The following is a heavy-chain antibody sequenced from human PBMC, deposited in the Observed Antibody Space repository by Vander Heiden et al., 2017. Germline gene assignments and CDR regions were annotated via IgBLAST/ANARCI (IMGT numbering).Heavy chain of an antibody. CDR1: GGSISGYY. CDR3: ARSGGEIPYFDL. J-gene: IGHJ2*01. V-gene: IGHV4-59*01. Sequence: QVQLQESGPGLVKPSETLSLTCTVSGGSISGYYWSWIRQSPGKGLDYIGYVYHTGSTNYNPSLKSRVTISVDTSKNQFSLKLSSVTAADTAVFYCARSGGEIPYFDLWGRGTPVTVSS. D-gene: IGHD7-27*01. CDR2: VYHTGST.